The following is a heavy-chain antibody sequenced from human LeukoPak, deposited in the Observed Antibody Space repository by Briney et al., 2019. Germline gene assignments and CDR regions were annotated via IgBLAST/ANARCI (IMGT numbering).Heavy chain of an antibody. CDR2: IYTSGST. CDR3: ASTRDIVVVVAATEFDY. J-gene: IGHJ4*02. V-gene: IGHV4-61*02. Sequence: SETLSLTCTVSGGSISSGSYYWSWIRQPAGKGLEWIGRIYTSGSTNYNPSLKSRVTISVDTSKNQFSLKLSSVTAADTAVYYCASTRDIVVVVAATEFDYWGQGTLVTVSS. CDR1: GGSISSGSYY. D-gene: IGHD2-15*01.